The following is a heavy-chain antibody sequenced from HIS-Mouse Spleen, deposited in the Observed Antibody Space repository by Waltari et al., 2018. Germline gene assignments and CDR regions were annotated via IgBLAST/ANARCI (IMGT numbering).Heavy chain of an antibody. Sequence: QLQLQESSPGLVKPSETLSLTCTVSGGSISSSSYYWGWIRQPPGKGLEWIGSIYYSGSTYYNPSLKSRVTISVDTSKNQFSLKLSSVTAADTAVYYCARVDRYYYGSGSYWYFDLWGRGTLVTVSS. CDR1: GGSISSSSYY. D-gene: IGHD3-10*01. J-gene: IGHJ2*01. CDR2: IYYSGST. CDR3: ARVDRYYYGSGSYWYFDL. V-gene: IGHV4-39*07.